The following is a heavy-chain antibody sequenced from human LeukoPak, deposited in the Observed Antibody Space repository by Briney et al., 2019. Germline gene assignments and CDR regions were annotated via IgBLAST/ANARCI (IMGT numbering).Heavy chain of an antibody. CDR1: GFTFSSYA. CDR3: AKDGGLWVSAHWGDS. J-gene: IGHJ4*02. D-gene: IGHD7-27*01. Sequence: GGSLGLTCAASGFTFSSYAMSWVRQAPGKGLEWVSAISGSGGSTYYADSVKGRFTVSRDNSKNTLFLQMNSLRAEDTAVYYCAKDGGLWVSAHWGDSWGRGTLVTVSS. V-gene: IGHV3-23*01. CDR2: ISGSGGST.